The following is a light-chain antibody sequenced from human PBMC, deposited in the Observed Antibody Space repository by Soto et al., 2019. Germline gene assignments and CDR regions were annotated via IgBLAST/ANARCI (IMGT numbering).Light chain of an antibody. V-gene: IGLV2-14*01. CDR2: DVT. Sequence: QSALTQPASVSRSPGQSITISCTGTSSDVGNYNYVSWYQQHPGKAPKLVTYDVTNRPSGVSNRFSGSKSGNTASLTISGLQAEDEADYYCISYTTSSTWVFGGGTKLTVL. CDR1: SSDVGNYNY. J-gene: IGLJ3*02. CDR3: ISYTTSSTWV.